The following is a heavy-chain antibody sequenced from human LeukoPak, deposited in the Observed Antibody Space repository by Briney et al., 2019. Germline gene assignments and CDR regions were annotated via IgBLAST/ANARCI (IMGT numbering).Heavy chain of an antibody. CDR1: GFTFSSYS. CDR2: ISSSSSTI. J-gene: IGHJ5*02. CDR3: ARNRYYDFWSGYYETPNWFDP. Sequence: PGGSLRLSCAASGFTFSSYSMNWVRQAPGKGLEWVSYISSSSSTISYADSVKGRFTISRDNAKNSLYLQMNSLRDEDTAVYYCARNRYYDFWSGYYETPNWFDPWGQGTLVTVSS. D-gene: IGHD3-3*01. V-gene: IGHV3-48*02.